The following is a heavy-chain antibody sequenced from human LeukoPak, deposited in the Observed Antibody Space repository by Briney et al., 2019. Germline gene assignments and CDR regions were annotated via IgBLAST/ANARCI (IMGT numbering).Heavy chain of an antibody. CDR1: GYTFTGYH. CDR3: ARGEWPRDAFDI. CDR2: INPNSGGT. Sequence: GASVKVSCKASGYTFTGYHMHWVRQAPGQGLEWMGWINPNSGGTNYAQQFQGRVTMTRDTSISTAYMELSRLRSDDTAVYYCARGEWPRDAFDIWGQGTMVSVSS. V-gene: IGHV1-2*02. D-gene: IGHD3-3*01. J-gene: IGHJ3*02.